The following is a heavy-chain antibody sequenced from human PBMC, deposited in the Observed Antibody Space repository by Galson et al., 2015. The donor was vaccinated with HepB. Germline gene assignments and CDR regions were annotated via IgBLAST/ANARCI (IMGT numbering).Heavy chain of an antibody. CDR3: VRGGEMATILGRGAFDI. Sequence: VKVSCKVSGYTFTDYYMHWVQQAPGKGLEWMGLVDPEDGETIYAEKFQGRVTITADTSTDTAYMELSRLRSEDTAVYYCVRGGEMATILGRGAFDIWGQGTMVTVSS. D-gene: IGHD5-24*01. CDR2: VDPEDGET. CDR1: GYTFTDYY. V-gene: IGHV1-69-2*01. J-gene: IGHJ3*02.